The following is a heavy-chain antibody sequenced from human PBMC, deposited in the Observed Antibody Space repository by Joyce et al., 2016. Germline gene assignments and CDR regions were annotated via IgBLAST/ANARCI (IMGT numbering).Heavy chain of an antibody. CDR1: GFTFSRYW. D-gene: IGHD5-18*01. CDR2: IHSGGSST. V-gene: IGHV3-74*01. CDR3: AKLPVTAMADDSGY. Sequence: EVQLVESGGGLVQPGGSLRLSCAASGFTFSRYWMHWVRQGPGQGLVWVSRIHSGGSSTNYSDSVKGRFTISRDNAKNTLYLQMNSLRAEDTAVYYCAKLPVTAMADDSGYWGQGTLVTVSS. J-gene: IGHJ4*02.